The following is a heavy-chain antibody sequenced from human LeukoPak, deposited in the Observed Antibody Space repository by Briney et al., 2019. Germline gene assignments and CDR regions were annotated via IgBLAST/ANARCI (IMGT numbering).Heavy chain of an antibody. CDR1: GASLNGHY. CDR2: IYTSGST. V-gene: IGHV4-59*10. CDR3: ARVSLVRGAPDYYFDY. Sequence: KPSETLSLTCAVYGASLNGHYWSWIRQPPGKGLEWIGRIYTSGSTNYNPSLKSRVTMSVDTSKSQFSLKLSSVTAADTAVYYCARVSLVRGAPDYYFDYWGQGTLVTVSS. J-gene: IGHJ4*02. D-gene: IGHD3-10*01.